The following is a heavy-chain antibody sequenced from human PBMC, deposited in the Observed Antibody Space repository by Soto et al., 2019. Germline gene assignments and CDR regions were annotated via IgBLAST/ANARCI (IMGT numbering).Heavy chain of an antibody. Sequence: SETLSLTCSVSGASISSGDAYWSWIRQTPERGLEYIGYIYYSGTTDYNPSLKSRAIISVDTSKNQFSLKLTSVTAEDTALYFWASSSFLRSGDLFHGLDVWGKGTTVTV. J-gene: IGHJ6*04. D-gene: IGHD3-10*01. V-gene: IGHV4-30-4*01. CDR2: IYYSGTT. CDR3: ASSSFLRSGDLFHGLDV. CDR1: GASISSGDAY.